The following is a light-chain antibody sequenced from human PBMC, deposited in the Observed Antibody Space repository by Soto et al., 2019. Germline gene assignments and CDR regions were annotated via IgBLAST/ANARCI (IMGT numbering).Light chain of an antibody. V-gene: IGKV3-15*01. Sequence: EIVMTQSPATLSVSPGERANLSCRASQSVSSNLAWYQQKPGQAPRLLIYGASTRATCIPARFSGSGSGTEFTLTISSLQSEDFAVYYCQQYNNWPFTFGPGTKVDIK. CDR3: QQYNNWPFT. CDR2: GAS. CDR1: QSVSSN. J-gene: IGKJ3*01.